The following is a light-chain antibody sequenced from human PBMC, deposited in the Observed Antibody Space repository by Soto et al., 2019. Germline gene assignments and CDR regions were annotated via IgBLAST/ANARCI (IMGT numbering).Light chain of an antibody. J-gene: IGKJ5*01. CDR3: QQLNSYPRT. Sequence: IQLTQSPSTLSGSVGDRVTITCWASQTISSWLAWYQQKPGKAPKLLIYAASTLQSGVPSRFSGSGSGTEFTLTISNLQPEDFATYYCQQLNSYPRTFGQGTRLEIK. V-gene: IGKV1-9*01. CDR1: QTISSW. CDR2: AAS.